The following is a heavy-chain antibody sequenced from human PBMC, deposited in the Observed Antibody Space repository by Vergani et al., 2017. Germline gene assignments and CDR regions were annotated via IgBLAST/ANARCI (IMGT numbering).Heavy chain of an antibody. J-gene: IGHJ4*02. CDR1: GFTFSGSA. V-gene: IGHV3-73*01. Sequence: EVQLVESGGVVVQPGGSLRLSCAASGFTFSGSAMHWVRQASGKGLEWVGRIRSKANSYATAYAASVKGRFTISRDDSKNTAYLQMNSLKTEDTAVYYCTPLAVAGTGGGYWGQGTLVTVSS. CDR2: IRSKANSYAT. D-gene: IGHD6-19*01. CDR3: TPLAVAGTGGGY.